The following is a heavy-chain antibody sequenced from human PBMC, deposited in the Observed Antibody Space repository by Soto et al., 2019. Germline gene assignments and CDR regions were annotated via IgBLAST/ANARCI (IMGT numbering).Heavy chain of an antibody. CDR2: IKQDGSEK. CDR3: ARDPSISRYDFWSGYPPYFDY. Sequence: GGSLRLSCAASGFTFSSYWMSWVRQAPGKGLEWVANIKQDGSEKYYVDSVKGRFTISRDNAKNSLYLRMNSLSAEGTAVYYCARDPSISRYDFWSGYPPYFDYWGQGTLVTVSS. J-gene: IGHJ4*02. V-gene: IGHV3-7*01. CDR1: GFTFSSYW. D-gene: IGHD3-3*01.